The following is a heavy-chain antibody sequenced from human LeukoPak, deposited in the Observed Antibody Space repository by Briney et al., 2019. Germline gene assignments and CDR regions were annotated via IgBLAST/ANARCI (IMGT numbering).Heavy chain of an antibody. J-gene: IGHJ4*02. V-gene: IGHV3-23*01. D-gene: IGHD2-2*01. CDR2: ISGGGGST. Sequence: PGGSLRLSCAASGFTFSSYAMSWVRQALGKGLEWVSAISGGGGSTYYADSVKGRFTISRDNSKNTLYLQMNSLRAEDTAVYYCAKLGEPAAIWMFDYWGQGTLVTVSS. CDR3: AKLGEPAAIWMFDY. CDR1: GFTFSSYA.